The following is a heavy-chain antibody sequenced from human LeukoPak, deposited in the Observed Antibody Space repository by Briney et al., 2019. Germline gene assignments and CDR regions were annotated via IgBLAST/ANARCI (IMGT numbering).Heavy chain of an antibody. J-gene: IGHJ6*03. D-gene: IGHD2-2*01. CDR2: ISSSSSYI. V-gene: IGHV3-21*01. CDR3: ARAPSNDDIVVVPAAPYYMDV. CDR1: GFTFSSYS. Sequence: GESLRLSCAASGFTFSSYSMNWVRQPPGKGLEWVSSISSSSSYIYYADSVKGRFTISRDNAKNSLYLQMNSLRAEDTAVYYCARAPSNDDIVVVPAAPYYMDVWGKGTTVTVSS.